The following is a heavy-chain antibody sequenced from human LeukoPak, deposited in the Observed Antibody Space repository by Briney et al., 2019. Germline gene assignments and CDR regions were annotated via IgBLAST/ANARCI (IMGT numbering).Heavy chain of an antibody. CDR3: AREPAYCDYVWGSYRSTQPLDY. D-gene: IGHD3-16*02. V-gene: IGHV4-61*02. CDR2: IYTSGST. J-gene: IGHJ4*02. Sequence: SETLSLTCTVSGGSISSGSYYWSWIRQPAGKGLEWIGRIYTSGSTNYNPSLKSRVTISVDTSKNQFSLKLSSVTAADTAVYYCAREPAYCDYVWGSYRSTQPLDYWGQGTLVTVSS. CDR1: GGSISSGSYY.